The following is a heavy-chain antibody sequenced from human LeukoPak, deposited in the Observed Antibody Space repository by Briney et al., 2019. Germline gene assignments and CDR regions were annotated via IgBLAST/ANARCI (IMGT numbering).Heavy chain of an antibody. D-gene: IGHD6-19*01. CDR1: GYTFTSYG. J-gene: IGHJ4*02. CDR3: ARDLIKSVGPGYSSGWYDWDFDY. CDR2: ISAYNGNT. Sequence: GASVKVSCKASGYTFTSYGIGWVRQAPGQGLEWMGWISAYNGNTNYAQKLQGRVTMTTDTSTSTAYMELRSLRSDDTAVYYCARDLIKSVGPGYSSGWYDWDFDYWGQGTLVTVSS. V-gene: IGHV1-18*01.